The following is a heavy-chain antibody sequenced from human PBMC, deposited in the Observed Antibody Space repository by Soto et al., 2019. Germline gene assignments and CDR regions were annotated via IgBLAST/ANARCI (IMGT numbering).Heavy chain of an antibody. J-gene: IGHJ5*02. CDR3: ARGRMVRGVISGPRGGDWFDP. CDR2: INHSGST. CDR1: GGSFSGYY. V-gene: IGHV4-34*01. Sequence: SETLSLTCAVYGGSFSGYYWSWIRQPPGKGLEWIGEINHSGSTNYNPPLKSRVTISVDTSKNQFSLKLSSVTAADTAVYYCARGRMVRGVISGPRGGDWFDPWGQGTLVTVSS. D-gene: IGHD3-10*01.